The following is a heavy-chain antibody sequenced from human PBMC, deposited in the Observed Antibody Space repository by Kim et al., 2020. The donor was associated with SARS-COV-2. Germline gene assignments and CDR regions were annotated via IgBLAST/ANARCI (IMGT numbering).Heavy chain of an antibody. CDR3: ARSYSPGSNYFEF. Sequence: NYAQKFQGRVTMTRDTSTSTVYMELSSLRSEVTALYYCARSYSPGSNYFEFWGQGTLVTVSS. V-gene: IGHV1-46*01. J-gene: IGHJ4*02. D-gene: IGHD3-10*01.